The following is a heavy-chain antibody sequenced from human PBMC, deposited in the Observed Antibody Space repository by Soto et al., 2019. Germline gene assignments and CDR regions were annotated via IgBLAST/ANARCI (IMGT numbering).Heavy chain of an antibody. D-gene: IGHD5-12*01. V-gene: IGHV2-70*01. Sequence: SGPTLVNPTQTLTLTCTFSGFSLSTSGMCVSWIRQPPGKALEWLALIDWDDDKYYSTSLKTRLTISKDTSKNQVVLTMTNMDPVDTATYYCARIQDRDGYNWDYFDYWGQGTLVTVSS. CDR1: GFSLSTSGMC. CDR3: ARIQDRDGYNWDYFDY. J-gene: IGHJ4*02. CDR2: IDWDDDK.